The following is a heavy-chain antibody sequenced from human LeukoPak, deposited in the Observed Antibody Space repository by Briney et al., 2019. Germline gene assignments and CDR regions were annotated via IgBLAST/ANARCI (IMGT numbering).Heavy chain of an antibody. V-gene: IGHV3-7*01. Sequence: GGSLRLSCAASGFTFSNYWMNWVRQAPGKGLEWVANIKQGGGETYNVDSVKGRFGISRDNAKNSLYLQMNSLRAEDTAVYYCARGADGAFDYWGQGIVVTVSP. CDR3: ARGADGAFDY. CDR2: IKQGGGET. CDR1: GFTFSNYW. J-gene: IGHJ4*02. D-gene: IGHD5-24*01.